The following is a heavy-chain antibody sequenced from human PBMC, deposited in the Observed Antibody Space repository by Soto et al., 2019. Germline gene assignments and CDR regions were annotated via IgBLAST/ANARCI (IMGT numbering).Heavy chain of an antibody. Sequence: ASVKVSCKVSGYTLTELSMHWVRQAPGKGLEWMGGFDPEDGETIYAQKFQGRVTMTEDTSTDTAYMELSSLRSEDTAVYYCATELGYSYGSSFDYWGQGTLVTVSS. J-gene: IGHJ4*02. CDR2: FDPEDGET. CDR3: ATELGYSYGSSFDY. V-gene: IGHV1-24*01. D-gene: IGHD5-18*01. CDR1: GYTLTELS.